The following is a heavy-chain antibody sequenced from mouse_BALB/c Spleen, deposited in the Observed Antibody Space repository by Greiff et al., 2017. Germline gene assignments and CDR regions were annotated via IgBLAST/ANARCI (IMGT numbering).Heavy chain of an antibody. J-gene: IGHJ1*01. D-gene: IGHD2-4*01. CDR1: GFTFSDYY. Sequence: EVKVEESGGGLVKPGGSLKLSCAASGFTFSDYYMYWVRQTPEKRLEWVATISDGGSYTYYPDSVKGRFTISRDNAKNNLYLQMSSLKSEDTAMYYCARNDYYGYFDVWGAGTTVTVSS. CDR3: ARNDYYGYFDV. V-gene: IGHV5-4*02. CDR2: ISDGGSYT.